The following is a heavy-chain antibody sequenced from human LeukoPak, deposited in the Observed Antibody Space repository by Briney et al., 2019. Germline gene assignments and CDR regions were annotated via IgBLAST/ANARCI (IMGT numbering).Heavy chain of an antibody. CDR3: ARDSWGYSEY. D-gene: IGHD6-13*01. CDR2: IKQDGSEK. V-gene: IGHV3-7*03. J-gene: IGHJ4*02. Sequence: GGSLRLSCAASGFTFSRYWMSWVRQAPGKGLEWVANIKQDGSEKYYVDSVKGRLTISRDNAQNSLFLQINSLRAEDTAVYYCARDSWGYSEYGGQGTLVTVSS. CDR1: GFTFSRYW.